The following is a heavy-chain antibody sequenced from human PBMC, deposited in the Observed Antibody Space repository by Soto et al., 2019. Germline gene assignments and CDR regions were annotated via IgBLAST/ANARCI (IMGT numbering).Heavy chain of an antibody. CDR3: PRTYSYGHLRYFDY. CDR2: IDPGDSAT. Sequence: GESLKISCKGSGYSFTSYWIGWVSQMPGKGLEWRGIIDPGDSATRYSPSFQGQVTISADKSISTAYLQWSSLKASDTAMYYCPRTYSYGHLRYFDYWGQGTLVTVSS. D-gene: IGHD5-18*01. J-gene: IGHJ4*02. CDR1: GYSFTSYW. V-gene: IGHV5-51*01.